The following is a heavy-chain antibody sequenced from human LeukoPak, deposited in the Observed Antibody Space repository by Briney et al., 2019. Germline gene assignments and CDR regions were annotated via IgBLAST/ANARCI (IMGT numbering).Heavy chain of an antibody. J-gene: IGHJ6*03. V-gene: IGHV4-34*01. CDR3: ARGRNAWRYMDV. CDR1: GGSFSGYN. Sequence: SETLSLTCAVYGGSFSGYNWSWSRQPPGKGLEWGGEINHSGSTNYNPSLKSRVTISVDTSKNQLSLKLSSVTAADTAVYYCARGRNAWRYMDVWGKGTTVTVSS. CDR2: INHSGST. D-gene: IGHD1-1*01.